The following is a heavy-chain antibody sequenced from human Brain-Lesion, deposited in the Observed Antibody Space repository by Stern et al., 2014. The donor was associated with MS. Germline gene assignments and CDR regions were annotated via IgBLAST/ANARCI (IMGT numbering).Heavy chain of an antibody. CDR1: GYIFTGYY. J-gene: IGHJ6*02. Sequence: DQLVESGAEVKKPGASVKVSCKTSGYIFTGYYINWVRQAPGQGLEWMAWINPNTGSTTYAQKFQGRVTMSRDTSISTAYVELSSLTSDDTAVYYCARDQRGITIFGVVTDYYYLGMDVWGQGTTVTVSS. V-gene: IGHV1-2*02. CDR2: INPNTGST. D-gene: IGHD3-3*01. CDR3: ARDQRGITIFGVVTDYYYLGMDV.